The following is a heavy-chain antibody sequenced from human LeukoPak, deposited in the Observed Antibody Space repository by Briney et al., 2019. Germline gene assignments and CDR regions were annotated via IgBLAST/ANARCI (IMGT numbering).Heavy chain of an antibody. CDR1: GFTSSGLG. V-gene: IGHV3-30*18. J-gene: IGHJ4*02. Sequence: GGPLRPSWAAPGFTSSGLGIHWFRQAPGKGRGWVAVILHDGYNKYYAESVKGRFTISRDNSKNTLYLQMNSLRAEDTAVYYCAKGAARAAFDYWGQGTLVTVSS. CDR3: AKGAARAAFDY. D-gene: IGHD6-6*01. CDR2: ILHDGYNK.